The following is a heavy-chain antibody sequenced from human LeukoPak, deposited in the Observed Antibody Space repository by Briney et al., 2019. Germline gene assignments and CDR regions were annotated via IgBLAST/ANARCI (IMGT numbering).Heavy chain of an antibody. CDR2: IYSGGST. D-gene: IGHD3-3*01. V-gene: IGHV3-53*01. Sequence: GGSLRLSCAASGFTVSSNCMSWVRQAPGKGLEWVSVIYSGGSTYYADSVKGRFTISRDNSKNTLYLQMNSLRAEDTAVYYCARDVGPGVVPAAPILRFLEWPRPFSMDVWGQGTTVTVSS. CDR3: ARDVGPGVVPAAPILRFLEWPRPFSMDV. J-gene: IGHJ6*02. CDR1: GFTVSSNC.